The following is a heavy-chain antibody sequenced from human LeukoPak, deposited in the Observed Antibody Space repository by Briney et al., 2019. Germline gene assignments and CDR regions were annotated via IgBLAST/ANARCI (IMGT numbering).Heavy chain of an antibody. Sequence: GGSLRLSCAASGFNFNSYWMTWVRQAPGKGLEWVANIKEDGSKENYVDSVKGRFTISRDNAKNSLYLQMNSLRAEDTALYYCAKRGPGYYFDYWGQGTLVTVSS. J-gene: IGHJ4*02. CDR1: GFNFNSYW. CDR3: AKRGPGYYFDY. V-gene: IGHV3-7*03. D-gene: IGHD1-14*01. CDR2: IKEDGSKE.